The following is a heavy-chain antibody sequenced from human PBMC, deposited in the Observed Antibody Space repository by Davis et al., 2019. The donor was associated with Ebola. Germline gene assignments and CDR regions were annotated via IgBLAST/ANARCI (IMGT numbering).Heavy chain of an antibody. CDR1: GGSISSGGYS. CDR3: ARAQFPTTSDH. V-gene: IGHV4-30-4*07. J-gene: IGHJ4*02. Sequence: SETLSLTCAVSGGSISSGGYSWSWIRQPPGKALEWIGYTYYSGSTHYNPSLKSRVTISGDTSRNQFSLKLSSVTAADTAVYYCARAQFPTTSDHWGQGTLVTVSS. CDR2: TYYSGST. D-gene: IGHD1-1*01.